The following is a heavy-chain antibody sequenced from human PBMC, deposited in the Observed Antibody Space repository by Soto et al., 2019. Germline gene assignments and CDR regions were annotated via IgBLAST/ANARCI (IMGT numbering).Heavy chain of an antibody. J-gene: IGHJ5*01. Sequence: GGSLRLSCAASGFSFSAYAMVWVRRGQGKGLEWVSTISGSGDETRYADSVRGRFIISRDNSRNTVRLQMKSLRVDDSAVYYCVKDRHGKNNWLESWGQGTLVTVYS. CDR1: GFSFSAYA. CDR2: ISGSGDET. V-gene: IGHV3-23*01. CDR3: VKDRHGKNNWLES. D-gene: IGHD4-17*01.